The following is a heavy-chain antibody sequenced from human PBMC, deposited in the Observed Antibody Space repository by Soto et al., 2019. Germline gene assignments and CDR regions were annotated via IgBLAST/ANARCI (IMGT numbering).Heavy chain of an antibody. CDR1: GYTFTGYD. J-gene: IGHJ5*02. D-gene: IGHD3-22*01. V-gene: IGHV1-2*02. CDR2: INPNSGGT. CDR3: AREWYDSIGYCNWFDP. Sequence: QVQLVQSGAEVKKPGASVKVSCKASGYTFTGYDMHWVRQAPGQGLEWMGWINPNSGGTNYAQQVQGRVTMTRDTSISTAYMELSRLRSDDTSVYYCAREWYDSIGYCNWFDPWGQGTLVTVSS.